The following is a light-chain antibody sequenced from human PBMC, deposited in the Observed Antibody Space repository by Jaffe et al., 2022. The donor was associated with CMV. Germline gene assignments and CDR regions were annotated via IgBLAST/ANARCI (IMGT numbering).Light chain of an antibody. Sequence: DVVMTQTPLSLSVAPGQPASISCKSSQSLLHRDGKTYLYWFLQKPGQSPQLLIYEVSNRLSGVPDRFSGSGSGTDFTLKISRVESEDVGVYYCMQSIQLPLTFGGGTKVEIK. CDR2: EVS. CDR1: QSLLHRDGKTY. J-gene: IGKJ4*01. V-gene: IGKV2D-29*02. CDR3: MQSIQLPLT.